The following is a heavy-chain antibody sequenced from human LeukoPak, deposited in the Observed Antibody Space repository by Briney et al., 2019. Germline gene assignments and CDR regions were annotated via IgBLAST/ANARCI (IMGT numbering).Heavy chain of an antibody. D-gene: IGHD3-9*01. CDR1: GDSISSGDFY. CDR3: ARGSGYFDWWGYNWFDP. CDR2: FYTSGST. Sequence: SQTLSLTCTVSGDSISSGDFYWSWIRQPAGKGLEWIGRFYTSGSTNYNPSLKSRVTISVDTSKNQFSLKLSSVTAADTAVYYCARGSGYFDWWGYNWFDPWGQGTLVTVSS. V-gene: IGHV4-61*02. J-gene: IGHJ5*02.